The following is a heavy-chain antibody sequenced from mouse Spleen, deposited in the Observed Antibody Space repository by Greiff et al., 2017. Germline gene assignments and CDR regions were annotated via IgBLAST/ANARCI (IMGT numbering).Heavy chain of an antibody. CDR1: GFTFSDYY. Sequence: EVMLVESGGGLVQPGGSLKLSCATSGFTFSDYYMYWVRQTPEKRLEWVAYISNGGGSTYYPDTVKGRFTISRDNAKNTLYLQMSRLKSEDTAMYYCARQINYSYAMDYWGQGTSVTVSS. V-gene: IGHV5-12*02. CDR2: ISNGGGST. J-gene: IGHJ4*01. D-gene: IGHD2-1*01. CDR3: ARQINYSYAMDY.